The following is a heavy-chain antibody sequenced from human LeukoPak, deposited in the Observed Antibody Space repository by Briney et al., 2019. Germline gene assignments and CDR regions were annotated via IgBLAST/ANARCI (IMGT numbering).Heavy chain of an antibody. CDR2: ISSSGSTI. J-gene: IGHJ5*02. CDR3: ARDANGDYGYWFDP. D-gene: IGHD4-17*01. V-gene: IGHV3-11*04. CDR1: GFTFSDYY. Sequence: GGSLRLSCAASGFTFSDYYMSWIRQAPGKGLEWVSYISSSGSTIYYADSVKGRFTISRDNAKNSLYLQMNSLRAEDTAVHYCARDANGDYGYWFDPWGQGTLVTVSS.